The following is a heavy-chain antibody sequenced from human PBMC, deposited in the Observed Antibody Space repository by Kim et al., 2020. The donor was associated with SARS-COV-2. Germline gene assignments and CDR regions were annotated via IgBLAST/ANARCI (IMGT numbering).Heavy chain of an antibody. Sequence: GGSLRLSCAASGFTFSSYAMSWVRQAPGKGLEWVSAISGSGGSTYYADSVKGRFTISRDNSKNTLYLQMNSLRAEDTAVYYCAYDSSFPYYFGYWGQGTLVTVSS. J-gene: IGHJ4*02. CDR1: GFTFSSYA. CDR3: AYDSSFPYYFGY. V-gene: IGHV3-23*01. D-gene: IGHD2-2*01. CDR2: ISGSGGST.